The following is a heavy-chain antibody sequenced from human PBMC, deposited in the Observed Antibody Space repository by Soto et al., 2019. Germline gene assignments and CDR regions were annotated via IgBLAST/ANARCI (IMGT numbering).Heavy chain of an antibody. CDR2: TYSTSKR. D-gene: IGHD1-26*01. CDR3: ARGIVGGKEFDN. J-gene: IGHJ4*02. Sequence: EVQLVESGGGLIKPGGALILPCVATGINVRYNYLHWVRQAPVKGLEWVALTYSTSKRYYSDSVTVRFTISSDNSDRILFLEMNSQRVEDTSMYYFARGIVGGKEFDNWGQRTLVTVSP. CDR1: GINVRYNY. V-gene: IGHV3-53*01.